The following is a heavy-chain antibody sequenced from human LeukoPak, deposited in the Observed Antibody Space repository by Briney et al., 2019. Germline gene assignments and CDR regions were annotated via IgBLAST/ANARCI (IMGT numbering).Heavy chain of an antibody. CDR1: GGAFTSYA. Sequence: SVKVSCKASGGAFTSYAISWVRQAPRQGLEWMGGIIPIFGTANYAQKFQGRVTITADESTSTAYMELSSLRSEDTAVYYCARARSSSWSDAFDIWGQGTMVTVSS. J-gene: IGHJ3*02. CDR2: IIPIFGTA. V-gene: IGHV1-69*01. CDR3: ARARSSSWSDAFDI. D-gene: IGHD6-13*01.